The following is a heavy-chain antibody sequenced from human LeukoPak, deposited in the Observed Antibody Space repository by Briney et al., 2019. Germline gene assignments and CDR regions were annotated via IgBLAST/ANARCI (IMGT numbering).Heavy chain of an antibody. V-gene: IGHV3-21*01. CDR3: AKSNLGTGVRWYFDY. CDR2: ISSSSSYI. CDR1: GFTFSSYS. Sequence: GGSLRLSCAASGFTFSSYSMNWVRQAPGKGLEWVSSISSSSSYIYYADSVKGRFAFSRDNAKNSLYLQMNSLGAEDTAVYYCAKSNLGTGVRWYFDYWGQGTLVTVSS. J-gene: IGHJ4*02. D-gene: IGHD7-27*01.